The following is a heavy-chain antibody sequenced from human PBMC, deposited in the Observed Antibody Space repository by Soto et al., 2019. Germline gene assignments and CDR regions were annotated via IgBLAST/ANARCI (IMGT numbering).Heavy chain of an antibody. D-gene: IGHD3-16*02. J-gene: IGHJ4*02. Sequence: QVQLQESGPGLVKSSGTLSLTCAVSSGSISSSSWYSWVRQPPGKGLEWIGEIHHTGTTYCNPALESPLSISLAAPTNQFSLRLSSVTAAATAVYYCAGQGDRSYAWTYRGQGTLVTVSS. V-gene: IGHV4-4*02. CDR2: IHHTGTT. CDR1: SGSISSSSW. CDR3: AGQGDRSYAWTY.